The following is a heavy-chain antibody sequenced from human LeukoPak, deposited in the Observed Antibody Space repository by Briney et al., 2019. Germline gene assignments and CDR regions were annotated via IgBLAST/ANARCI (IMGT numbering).Heavy chain of an antibody. V-gene: IGHV4-4*07. CDR2: IYTSGST. CDR1: GGSISSYY. J-gene: IGHJ4*02. Sequence: SETLSLTCTVSGGSISSYYWSWIRQPAGKGLEWIGRIYTSGSTNYNPSLKSRVTMSVDTPKNQFSLKLSSVTAADTAVYYCARDRIAAAGTDVGNFDYWGQGTLVTVSS. CDR3: ARDRIAAAGTDVGNFDY. D-gene: IGHD6-13*01.